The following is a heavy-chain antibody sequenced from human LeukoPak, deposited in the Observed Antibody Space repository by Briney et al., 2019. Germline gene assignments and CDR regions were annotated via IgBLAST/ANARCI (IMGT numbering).Heavy chain of an antibody. CDR2: ISATGDRT. Sequence: GGSLRLSCEASGFTFSGYTMSWVRQAPEKGLEWISAISATGDRTYYAETVKGRFTISRDNSKNTMYLQMNSLRAEDTALYYCARDFCDSSGYYYDYWGLGTLVTVSS. J-gene: IGHJ4*02. CDR1: GFTFSGYT. D-gene: IGHD3-22*01. CDR3: ARDFCDSSGYYYDY. V-gene: IGHV3-23*01.